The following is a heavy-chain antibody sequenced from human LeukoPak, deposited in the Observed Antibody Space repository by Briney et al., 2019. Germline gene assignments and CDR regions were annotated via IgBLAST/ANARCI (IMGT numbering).Heavy chain of an antibody. D-gene: IGHD3-22*01. Sequence: GGSLRLSCVASGFTFSSYAMSWVRQAPGKGLEWVSAISGSGETTYYADSVKGRFTISRDNSKNTLYLQMNSLRAEDTAAYYCAKAMIVVVITAFDYWGQGTLVTVSS. CDR1: GFTFSSYA. CDR3: AKAMIVVVITAFDY. J-gene: IGHJ4*02. CDR2: ISGSGETT. V-gene: IGHV3-23*01.